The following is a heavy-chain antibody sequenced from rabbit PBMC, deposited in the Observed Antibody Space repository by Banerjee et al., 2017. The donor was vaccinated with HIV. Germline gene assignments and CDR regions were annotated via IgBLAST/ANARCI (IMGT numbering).Heavy chain of an antibody. CDR3: ARDAGYNSL. D-gene: IGHD7-1*01. J-gene: IGHJ6*01. CDR2: IDPVFGST. V-gene: IGHV1S45*01. Sequence: QEQLEESGGDLVKPEGSLTLTCTASGFSFSSSYWICWVRQAPGKGLEWIGYIDPVFGSTYYASWVNGRFTISSHNAQNTLYLQLNSLTAADTATYFCARDAGYNSLWGPGTLVTVS. CDR1: GFSFSSSYW.